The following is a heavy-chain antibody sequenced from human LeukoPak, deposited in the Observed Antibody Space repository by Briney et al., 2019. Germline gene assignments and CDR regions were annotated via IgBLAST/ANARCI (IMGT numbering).Heavy chain of an antibody. CDR3: ARSLGLARVYSRAMDV. V-gene: IGHV4-31*11. Sequence: PSETLSLTCAVYGGSFSGYYWSWIRQLPGKGLEWIGYIYYSGSTYYNPSLPSLKSRLTISLDTSKNQFSLKLRSVTAADTAVYYCARSLGLARVYSRAMDVWGQGTTVTVSS. J-gene: IGHJ6*02. CDR2: IYYSGST. D-gene: IGHD6-25*01. CDR1: GGSFSGYY.